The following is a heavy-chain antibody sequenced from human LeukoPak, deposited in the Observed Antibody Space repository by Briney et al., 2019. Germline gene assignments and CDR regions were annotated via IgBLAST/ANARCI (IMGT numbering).Heavy chain of an antibody. J-gene: IGHJ4*02. CDR2: INRGGDT. D-gene: IGHD1-26*01. CDR1: GGSFNGYY. V-gene: IGHV4-34*01. Sequence: SETLSLTCAVYGGSFNGYYWTWIRQPPGKGLEWIGEINRGGDTNYNPSLKSRVTISVDTSKTQVSLKLNSVNAADTALYYCARGVGTGSYFFNWGQGTLVTVSS. CDR3: ARGVGTGSYFFN.